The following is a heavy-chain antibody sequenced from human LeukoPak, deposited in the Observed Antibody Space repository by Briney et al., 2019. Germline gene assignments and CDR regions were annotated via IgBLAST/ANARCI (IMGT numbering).Heavy chain of an antibody. Sequence: GGSLRLSCAASGFTFSIYGMGWVRQAPGKGLEWVSSISDNGGNTYYADSAKGRFTISRDNSKNTLYLQMNSLRAEDTAVYYCVRGAYSSSWLNFDYWGQGTLVTVSS. V-gene: IGHV3-23*01. D-gene: IGHD6-13*01. CDR3: VRGAYSSSWLNFDY. CDR1: GFTFSIYG. CDR2: ISDNGGNT. J-gene: IGHJ4*02.